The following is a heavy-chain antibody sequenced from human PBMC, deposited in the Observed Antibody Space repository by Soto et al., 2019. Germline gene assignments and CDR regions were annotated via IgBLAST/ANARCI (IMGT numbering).Heavy chain of an antibody. CDR1: GYTFTRYG. V-gene: IGHV1-18*01. CDR2: INTYNGNT. J-gene: IGHJ6*02. Sequence: QVQLVQSGAEVKNPGASVKVSCKASGYTFTRYGIGWARQAPGQGLEGMGWINTYNGNTNYAQNVQGRVTLNTDTSTSTAYMELRSLGSNDTAIYYCAMVDVYVTPSPQDVWGQGTTVIVSS. CDR3: AMVDVYVTPSPQDV. D-gene: IGHD3-16*01.